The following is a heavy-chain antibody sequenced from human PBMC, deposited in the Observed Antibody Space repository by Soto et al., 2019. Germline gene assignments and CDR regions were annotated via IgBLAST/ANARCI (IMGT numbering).Heavy chain of an antibody. CDR2: IYYSGST. Sequence: QLQLQESGPGLVKPSETLSLTCTVSGGSISSSSYYWGWIRQPPGKGLEWIGSIYYSGSTYYNPSLKSRVTISVDTSKNQFSLKLSSVTAADTAVYYCARRAGTVAAAGIWDYFDYWGQGTLVTVSS. V-gene: IGHV4-39*01. CDR3: ARRAGTVAAAGIWDYFDY. J-gene: IGHJ4*02. CDR1: GGSISSSSYY. D-gene: IGHD6-13*01.